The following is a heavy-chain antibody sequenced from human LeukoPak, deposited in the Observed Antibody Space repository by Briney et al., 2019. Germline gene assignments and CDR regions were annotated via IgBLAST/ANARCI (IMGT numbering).Heavy chain of an antibody. Sequence: GGSLRLSCAASGFTVNINYMSWVRQAPGKGLEWVSVIYSGGSPYYADSVEGRFTISTDNSKNTLFLQMNSLRAEDTAVYYCARAPGGSYSGAYFDYWGQGSLVTVSS. CDR3: ARAPGGSYSGAYFDY. CDR2: IYSGGSP. CDR1: GFTVNINY. D-gene: IGHD1-26*01. V-gene: IGHV3-66*01. J-gene: IGHJ4*02.